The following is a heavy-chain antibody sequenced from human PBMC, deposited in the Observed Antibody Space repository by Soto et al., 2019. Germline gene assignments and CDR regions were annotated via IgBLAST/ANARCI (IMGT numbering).Heavy chain of an antibody. J-gene: IGHJ3*02. V-gene: IGHV3-30*18. CDR2: ISDDGRNK. D-gene: IGHD5-12*01. CDR3: EKGGVYSYGTNDAFDI. Sequence: QVQLVESGGGVVQPWRSLRLSCAASGFTFRTYGMHWVCQAPGKGLEWVAVISDDGRNKYNIASVEGRFTMSRDNSKNRLYLQLNSLRTEDTAVYYFEKGGVYSYGTNDAFDIWGQGAIVIVSS. CDR1: GFTFRTYG.